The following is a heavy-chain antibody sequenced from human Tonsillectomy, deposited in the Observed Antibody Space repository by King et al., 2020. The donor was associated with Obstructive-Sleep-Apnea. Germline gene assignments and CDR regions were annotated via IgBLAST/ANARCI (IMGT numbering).Heavy chain of an antibody. CDR2: IYHSGST. CDR3: ARQGKFSVYGVDV. D-gene: IGHD3-10*01. CDR1: GDSISGGSYS. J-gene: IGHJ6*02. Sequence: VQLQESGPGLVKPSQTLSLTCAVSGDSISGGSYSWSWIRQSPGKRLEYIGYIYHSGSTYYNPSLKSRLTISVDTSNNHFSLKLSSVTAADTAAYYCARQGKFSVYGVDVWGQGTTVIVSS. V-gene: IGHV4-30-4*07.